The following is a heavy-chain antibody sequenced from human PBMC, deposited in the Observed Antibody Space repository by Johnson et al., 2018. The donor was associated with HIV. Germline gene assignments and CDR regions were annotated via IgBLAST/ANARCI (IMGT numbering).Heavy chain of an antibody. D-gene: IGHD5-18*01. J-gene: IGHJ3*02. V-gene: IGHV3-64*01. CDR2: ISSNGGST. CDR1: A. Sequence: AMHWVRQAPGKGLEYVSAISSNGGSTYYANSVKGRFTISRDNSKNTLYLQMGSLRAEDMAVYYCARAYSYGAFDIWGQGTMVTVSS. CDR3: ARAYSYGAFDI.